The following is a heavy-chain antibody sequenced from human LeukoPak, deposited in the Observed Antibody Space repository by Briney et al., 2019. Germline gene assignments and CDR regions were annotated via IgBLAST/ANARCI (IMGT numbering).Heavy chain of an antibody. CDR2: VYYSGST. J-gene: IGHJ6*02. CDR1: GGSISSGGYY. D-gene: IGHD4-17*01. Sequence: KPSETLSLTCTVSGGSISSGGYYWSWIRQHPGKGLEWIGYVYYSGSTYYNPSLKSRVTISVDTSKNQFSLKLSSVTAADTAVYYCARDRHDYGDDPRVYYYYGMDVWGQGTTVTVSS. CDR3: ARDRHDYGDDPRVYYYYGMDV. V-gene: IGHV4-31*03.